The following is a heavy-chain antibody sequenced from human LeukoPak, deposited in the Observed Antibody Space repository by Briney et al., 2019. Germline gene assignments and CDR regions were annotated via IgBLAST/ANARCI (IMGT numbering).Heavy chain of an antibody. V-gene: IGHV1-46*01. CDR3: ARDLTPYRERYFDWLNWFDP. CDR1: GYTFTSYY. J-gene: IGHJ5*02. D-gene: IGHD3-9*01. Sequence: ASVKVSCKASGYTFTSYYMHWVRQAPGQGLEWMGIINPSGGSTSYAQKFQGRVTMTRDTSTSTVYMELSSLRSEDTAVYYCARDLTPYRERYFDWLNWFDPWGQGTLVTVSS. CDR2: INPSGGST.